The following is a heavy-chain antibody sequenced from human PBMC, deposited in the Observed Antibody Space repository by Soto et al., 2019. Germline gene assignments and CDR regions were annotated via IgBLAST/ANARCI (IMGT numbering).Heavy chain of an antibody. J-gene: IGHJ4*02. CDR2: IWYDGSNK. V-gene: IGHV3-33*01. D-gene: IGHD2-21*01. CDR3: ARDLFPYYFDY. CDR1: GFTFSSYG. Sequence: PGGSLRLSCAASGFTFSSYGMHWVRQAPGKGLERVAVIWYDGSNKYYADSVKGRFTISRDNSKNTLYLQMNSLRAEDTAVYYCARDLFPYYFDYWGQGTLVTVSS.